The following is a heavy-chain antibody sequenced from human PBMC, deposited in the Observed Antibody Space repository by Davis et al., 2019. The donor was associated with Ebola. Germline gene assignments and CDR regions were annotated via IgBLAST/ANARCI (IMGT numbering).Heavy chain of an antibody. CDR3: ARREAGSNWSVDY. J-gene: IGHJ4*02. CDR1: GFSFTSYS. D-gene: IGHD6-13*01. V-gene: IGHV3-21*05. CDR2: ISGGYT. Sequence: PGGSLRLSCAASGFSFTSYSMNWVRQAPGKGLEWVAYISGGYTYYADSVKGRFTISRDNAKNSLYLQMNSLRAEDTAVYYCARREAGSNWSVDYWGQGTLVTVSS.